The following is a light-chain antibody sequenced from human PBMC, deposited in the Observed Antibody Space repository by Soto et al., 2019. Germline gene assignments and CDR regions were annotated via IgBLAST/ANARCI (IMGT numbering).Light chain of an antibody. CDR1: SSSIGSNS. V-gene: IGLV1-44*01. CDR2: TNN. CDR3: AAWDGSLNVYV. Sequence: QSVLTQPPSASGTPGQRVTISCSGSSSSIGSNSVNWYQQLPRTAPKVLIYTNNQRPSGVPDRFSGSKSGTSASLAMSGLQSEDEADYYCAAWDGSLNVYVFGTGTKLTVL. J-gene: IGLJ1*01.